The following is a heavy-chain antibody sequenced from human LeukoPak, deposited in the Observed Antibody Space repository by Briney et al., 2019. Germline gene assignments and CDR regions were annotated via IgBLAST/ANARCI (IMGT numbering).Heavy chain of an antibody. J-gene: IGHJ6*03. V-gene: IGHV3-21*01. CDR1: GFTFSSYS. Sequence: GGSLRLSCAASGFTFSSYSMNWVRQAPGKGLEWVSSISSSSSYVYYADSVKGRFTISRDNAKNSLYLQMNSLRAEDTAVYYCARDPYTYDFPGMDVWGKGTTVTVSS. CDR3: ARDPYTYDFPGMDV. CDR2: ISSSSSYV. D-gene: IGHD3-3*01.